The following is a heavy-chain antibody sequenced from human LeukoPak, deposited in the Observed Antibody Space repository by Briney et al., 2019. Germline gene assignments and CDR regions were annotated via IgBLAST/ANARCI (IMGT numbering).Heavy chain of an antibody. CDR1: GFAFSGYD. J-gene: IGHJ4*02. V-gene: IGHV3-13*01. CDR2: FHADGET. Sequence: GGSLRLSCATSGFAFSGYDMHWVRQATGKGLEWVSAFHADGETFYSNSVRGRFTISRDNAKNSLNLHMNSLGVGDTAVYHCARGSGPGVTTIDSWGQGTLVTVSS. CDR3: ARGSGPGVTTIDS. D-gene: IGHD4-17*01.